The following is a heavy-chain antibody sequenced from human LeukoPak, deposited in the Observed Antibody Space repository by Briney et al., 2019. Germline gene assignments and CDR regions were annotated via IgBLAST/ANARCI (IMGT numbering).Heavy chain of an antibody. V-gene: IGHV1-18*01. J-gene: IGHJ6*02. CDR1: GYTFRTYG. D-gene: IGHD4-17*01. Sequence: GASVKVSCKASGYTFRTYGISWVRQAPGQGLEWMGWISVHNGNTNYAQKFQGRVTMTTDTSTSTAYMELRSLRSEDTAVYYCARDLPDFNDYGDYQYYYYGMDVWGQGTTVTVSS. CDR2: ISVHNGNT. CDR3: ARDLPDFNDYGDYQYYYYGMDV.